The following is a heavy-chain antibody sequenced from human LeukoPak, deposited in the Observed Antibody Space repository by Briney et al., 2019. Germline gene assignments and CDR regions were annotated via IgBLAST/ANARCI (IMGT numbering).Heavy chain of an antibody. V-gene: IGHV4-34*01. D-gene: IGHD1-26*01. CDR2: INHSGST. CDR3: ARGGGSYHLDY. CDR1: GGSFSGYY. J-gene: IGHJ4*02. Sequence: SETLSLTCAVYGGSFSGYYWSWIRQPPGKGLEWIGEINHSGSTNYNPSLKSRVTISVDTSKNQFSLKLSSVTAADTAVYYCARGGGSYHLDYWGQGTLVTLSS.